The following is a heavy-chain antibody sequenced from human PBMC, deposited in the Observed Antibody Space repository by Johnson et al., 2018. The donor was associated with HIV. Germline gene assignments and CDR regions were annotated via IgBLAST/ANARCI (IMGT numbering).Heavy chain of an antibody. CDR2: ISYDGGNN. Sequence: QVQLVESGGGVVQPGRSLRLSCAASGLTFSAYAVHWVRQAPGKGLEWVAAISYDGGNNYYADSVKGRFTISRDNSKNTLYLQMNSLRAEDTAVYYCARDSEWELGQEGAFDIWGQGTMVTVSS. CDR3: ARDSEWELGQEGAFDI. D-gene: IGHD1-26*01. J-gene: IGHJ3*02. V-gene: IGHV3-30-3*01. CDR1: GLTFSAYA.